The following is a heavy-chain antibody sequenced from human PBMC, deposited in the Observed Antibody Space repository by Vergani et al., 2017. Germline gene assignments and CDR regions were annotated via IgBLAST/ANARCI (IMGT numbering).Heavy chain of an antibody. V-gene: IGHV4-59*08. Sequence: QVQLQESGPGLVKPSETLSLTCTVSGGSISSYYWSWIRQPPGKGLEWIGYIYYSGSTNYNPSLKSRVTISVDTSKNQFSLKLSSVTAADTAVYCCARHADPGSGYMGGWFDPWGQGTLVTVSS. D-gene: IGHD6-19*01. J-gene: IGHJ5*02. CDR3: ARHADPGSGYMGGWFDP. CDR2: IYYSGST. CDR1: GGSISSYY.